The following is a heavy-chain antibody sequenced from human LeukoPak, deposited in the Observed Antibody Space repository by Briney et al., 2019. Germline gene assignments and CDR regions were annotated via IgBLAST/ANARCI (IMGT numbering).Heavy chain of an antibody. J-gene: IGHJ4*02. Sequence: PGGSLRLSCAASGFTFSSYAMSWVRQAPGKGLEWVSAISGSGGSTYNADSVKGRFTISRDNSKNTLYLQMNSLRAEDTAVYYCAKGPPYDFWSAYYFDYWGQGTLVTVSS. V-gene: IGHV3-23*01. D-gene: IGHD3-3*01. CDR2: ISGSGGST. CDR3: AKGPPYDFWSAYYFDY. CDR1: GFTFSSYA.